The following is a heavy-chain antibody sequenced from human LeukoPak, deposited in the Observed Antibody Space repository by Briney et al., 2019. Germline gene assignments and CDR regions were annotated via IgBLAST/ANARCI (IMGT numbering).Heavy chain of an antibody. V-gene: IGHV1-8*01. Sequence: ASVKVSCKASGYTFTSYDINWVRQATGQGLEWMGWMNPNSGNTGYAQKFQGRVTMTRNTSISTAYMELSSLRSEDTAVYYCARSSSGWYEGKLDYWGQGTLVTVSS. CDR2: MNPNSGNT. J-gene: IGHJ4*02. CDR1: GYTFTSYD. CDR3: ARSSSGWYEGKLDY. D-gene: IGHD6-19*01.